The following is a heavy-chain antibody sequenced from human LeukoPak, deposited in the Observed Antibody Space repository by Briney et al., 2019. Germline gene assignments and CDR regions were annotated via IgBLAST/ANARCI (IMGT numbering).Heavy chain of an antibody. Sequence: KTSETLSLTCAVYGGSFSGYYWSWIRQPPGKGLEWIGYIYYSGSTNYNPSLKSRVTISVDTSKNQFSLKLSSVTAADTAVYYCARDXGYYXXSXXYXXGXGLXGXXPWXQGT. CDR3: ARDXGYYXXSXXYXXGXGLXGXXP. CDR1: GGSFSGYY. D-gene: IGHD3-22*01. J-gene: IGHJ5*02. CDR2: IYYSGST. V-gene: IGHV4-59*01.